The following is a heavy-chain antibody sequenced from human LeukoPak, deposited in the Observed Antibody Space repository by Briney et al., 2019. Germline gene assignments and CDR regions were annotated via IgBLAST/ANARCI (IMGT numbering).Heavy chain of an antibody. V-gene: IGHV3-30*04. J-gene: IGHJ4*02. CDR2: ISYDGSSK. CDR3: ARDSGWYYFDY. CDR1: EFTFSSYA. Sequence: PGGSLRLSCAASEFTFSSYAMHWVRQAPGKGLEWVAVISYDGSSKYYADSVKGRFTISRDNSKNTLYLQMNSLRAEDTAVYYCARDSGWYYFDYWGQGTLVTVSS. D-gene: IGHD6-19*01.